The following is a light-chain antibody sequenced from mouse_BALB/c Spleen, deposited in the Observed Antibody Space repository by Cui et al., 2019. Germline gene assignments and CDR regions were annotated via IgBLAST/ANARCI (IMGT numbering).Light chain of an antibody. CDR2: RAN. CDR3: LQYDEFPYT. CDR1: QDINSY. Sequence: DLKMTQSPSSMYASLGERVTITCKASQDINSYLSWFQQKPGKSPKTLIYRANRLVDGVPSRFSGSGSGQDYSLTISSLEYEDMGSYYCLQYDEFPYTFGGGTKLEIK. J-gene: IGKJ2*01. V-gene: IGKV14-111*01.